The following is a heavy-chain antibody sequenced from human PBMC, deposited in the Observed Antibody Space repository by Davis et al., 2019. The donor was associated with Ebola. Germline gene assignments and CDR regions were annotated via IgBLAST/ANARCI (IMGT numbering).Heavy chain of an antibody. CDR2: ISSSSSTI. J-gene: IGHJ4*02. Sequence: GESLKISCAASGFTFSSYAMSWIRQAPGKGLEWVSYISSSSSTIYYADSVKGRFTISRDNAKNSLYLQMNSLRDEDTAVYYCARDDWGGQYSSGWYVDYWGQGTLVTVSS. CDR1: GFTFSSYA. CDR3: ARDDWGGQYSSGWYVDY. D-gene: IGHD6-19*01. V-gene: IGHV3-48*02.